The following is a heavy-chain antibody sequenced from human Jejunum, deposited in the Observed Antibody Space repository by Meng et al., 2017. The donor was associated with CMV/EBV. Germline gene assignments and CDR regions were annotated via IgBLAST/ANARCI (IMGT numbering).Heavy chain of an antibody. CDR3: ARLNYYDSRGYHWYFDL. Sequence: TFSNYWMSWVSQAPGKGLEWVANIKQDASETYYLDSLKGRFTISRDNAEKSLYLQMNSLRDEDTAVYYCARLNYYDSRGYHWYFDLWGQGTTVTVSS. V-gene: IGHV3-7*01. D-gene: IGHD3-22*01. J-gene: IGHJ6*02. CDR2: IKQDASET. CDR1: TFSNYW.